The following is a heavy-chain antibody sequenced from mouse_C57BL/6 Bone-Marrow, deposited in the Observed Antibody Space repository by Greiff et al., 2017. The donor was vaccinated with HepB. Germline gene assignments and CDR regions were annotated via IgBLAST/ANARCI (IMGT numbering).Heavy chain of an antibody. CDR1: GYTFTSYW. D-gene: IGHD1-1*01. CDR2: IYPGSGST. CDR3: ARRYYGSWYYFDY. J-gene: IGHJ2*01. Sequence: QVQLQQPGAELVKPGASVKLSCKASGYTFTSYWITWVKQRPGQGLEWIGDIYPGSGSTNYNEKFKSKATLTVDTSSSTAYMQLSSLTSEDSAVYYCARRYYGSWYYFDYWGQGTTLTVSS. V-gene: IGHV1-55*01.